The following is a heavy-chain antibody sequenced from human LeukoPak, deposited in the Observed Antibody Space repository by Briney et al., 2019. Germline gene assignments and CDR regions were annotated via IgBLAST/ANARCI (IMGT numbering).Heavy chain of an antibody. CDR3: EFVPAAISRGDPIDY. CDR1: GGSFSGYY. V-gene: IGHV4-34*01. J-gene: IGHJ4*02. D-gene: IGHD2-2*01. Sequence: SETLSLTCAVYGGSFSGYYWSWIRQPPGEGLEWIGEINHSGSTNYNPSLKSRVTISVDTSKNQFSLKLSSVTAADTAVYYCEFVPAAISRGDPIDYWGQGTLVTVSS. CDR2: INHSGST.